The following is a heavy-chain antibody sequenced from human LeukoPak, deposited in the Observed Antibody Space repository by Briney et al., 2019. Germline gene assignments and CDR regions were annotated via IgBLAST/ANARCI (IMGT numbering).Heavy chain of an antibody. D-gene: IGHD3-22*01. CDR3: ARIYYDSSGYYDGYYYYYGMDV. CDR1: GYTFTNYD. V-gene: IGHV1-8*01. J-gene: IGHJ6*02. CDR2: MSPNSGNT. Sequence: ASVKVSCKTSGYTFTNYDINWVRQATGQGLEWMGWMSPNSGNTGYAQKFQGRVTMTRDTSISTAYMELSSLRSEDTAVYYCARIYYDSSGYYDGYYYYYGMDVWGQGTTVTVSS.